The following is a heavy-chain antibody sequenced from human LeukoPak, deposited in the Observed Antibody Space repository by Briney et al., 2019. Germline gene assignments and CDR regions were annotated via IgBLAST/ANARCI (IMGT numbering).Heavy chain of an antibody. V-gene: IGHV5-51*01. Sequence: GESLKISCQGSGYSFTSYWIGWVRQVPGKGLEWMGIIYPGNSDTRYSPSFQGQVTISADKSISTAYLQWSSLKASDTAMYYCARCLSLYSSSWHYWGQGTLVTVSS. CDR3: ARCLSLYSSSWHY. J-gene: IGHJ4*02. CDR2: IYPGNSDT. D-gene: IGHD6-6*01. CDR1: GYSFTSYW.